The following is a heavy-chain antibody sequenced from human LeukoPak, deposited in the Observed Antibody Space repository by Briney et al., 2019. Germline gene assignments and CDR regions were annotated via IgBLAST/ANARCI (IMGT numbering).Heavy chain of an antibody. CDR2: INPNSGGT. Sequence: ASVKVSCKASGYTFTGYYMHWVRQAPGQGLEWMGWINPNSGGTNHAQKFQGRVTMTRDTSISTAYMELSRLRSDDTAVYYCARAGPLYSGGFLAYWGQGTLLTVSS. CDR1: GYTFTGYY. J-gene: IGHJ4*02. CDR3: ARAGPLYSGGFLAY. D-gene: IGHD1-26*01. V-gene: IGHV1-2*02.